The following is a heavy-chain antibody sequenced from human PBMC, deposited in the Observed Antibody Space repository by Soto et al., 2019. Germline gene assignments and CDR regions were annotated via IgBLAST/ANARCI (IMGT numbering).Heavy chain of an antibody. Sequence: EASVKVSCKASGGTFSSYAISWVRQAPGQGLEWMGRIVPIFGTANYAQKFQGRVTITADESTSTAYMELSSLRSEDTAVYYCAREGSGGGPRQFDPWGQGTLVTVSS. D-gene: IGHD2-15*01. CDR1: GGTFSSYA. J-gene: IGHJ5*02. V-gene: IGHV1-69*13. CDR3: AREGSGGGPRQFDP. CDR2: IVPIFGTA.